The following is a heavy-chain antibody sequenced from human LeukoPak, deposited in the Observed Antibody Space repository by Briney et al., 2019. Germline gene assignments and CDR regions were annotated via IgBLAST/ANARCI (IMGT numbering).Heavy chain of an antibody. CDR2: ISYDGSNK. J-gene: IGHJ4*02. Sequence: HPGGSLRLSCAASGFTFSFYAMYWVRQAPGKGLEWVAVISYDGSNKYYADSVKGRFTISRDNSKNTLYLQMNSLRAEDTAVYYCARSIAVAGDFDYWGQGTLVTVSS. CDR1: GFTFSFYA. V-gene: IGHV3-30-3*01. CDR3: ARSIAVAGDFDY. D-gene: IGHD6-19*01.